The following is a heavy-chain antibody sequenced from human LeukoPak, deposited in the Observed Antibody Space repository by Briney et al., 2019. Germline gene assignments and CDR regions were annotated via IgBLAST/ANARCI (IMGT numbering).Heavy chain of an antibody. CDR2: MDPSGSQK. J-gene: IGHJ4*02. D-gene: IGHD1-1*01. CDR1: GFTFNRSW. V-gene: IGHV3-7*01. CDR3: AIWTSGNY. Sequence: GGSLRLSCAASGFTFNRSWMNWVRQAPRKGLEWVANMDPSGSQKRYVDSVKGRFTISKDNPGTSLYLEMYSLRAEDTAIYYCAIWTSGNYWGQGTLVTVSS.